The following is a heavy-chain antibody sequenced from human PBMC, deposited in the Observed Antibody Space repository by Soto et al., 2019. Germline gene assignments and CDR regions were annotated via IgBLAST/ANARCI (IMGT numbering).Heavy chain of an antibody. D-gene: IGHD5-12*01. V-gene: IGHV1-2*04. CDR3: AREAVSGYYSDYYYYGMDV. CDR1: GNTFTGYY. Sequence: ASVKVSWKASGNTFTGYYMHWGRQAPGQGLEWMGWINPNSGGTNYAQKFQGWVTMTRDTSISTAYMELSRLRSDDTAVYYCAREAVSGYYSDYYYYGMDVWGQGTTVTVSS. J-gene: IGHJ6*02. CDR2: INPNSGGT.